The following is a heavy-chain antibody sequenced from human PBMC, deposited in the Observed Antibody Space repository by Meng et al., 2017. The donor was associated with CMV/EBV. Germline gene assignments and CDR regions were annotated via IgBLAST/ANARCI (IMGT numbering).Heavy chain of an antibody. CDR1: GGSFSGYY. Sequence: QVQLQQWGAGLLKPSETLSLTCAVYGGSFSGYYWSWIRQPPGKGLEWIGEINHSGSTNYNPSLKSRVTISVDTSKNQFSLKLSSVTAADTAVYYCARARDGYNYVRWFDTWGQGTLVTVAS. J-gene: IGHJ5*02. CDR3: ARARDGYNYVRWFDT. V-gene: IGHV4-34*01. CDR2: INHSGST. D-gene: IGHD5-24*01.